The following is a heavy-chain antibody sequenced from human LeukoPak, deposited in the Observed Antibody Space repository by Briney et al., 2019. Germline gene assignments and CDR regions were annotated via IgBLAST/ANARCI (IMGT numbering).Heavy chain of an antibody. CDR2: ISAHNGNT. J-gene: IGHJ4*02. D-gene: IGHD2-2*01. CDR1: GYTFTSYG. V-gene: IGHV1-18*04. CDR3: ARAGGVVVPAAIFDY. Sequence: ASVKVSCKASGYTFTSYGISWVRQAPRQGLEWMGWISAHNGNTNYAQKLQGRVTMTTDTSTSTAYMELRSLRSDDTAVYYCARAGGVVVPAAIFDYWGQGTLVTVSS.